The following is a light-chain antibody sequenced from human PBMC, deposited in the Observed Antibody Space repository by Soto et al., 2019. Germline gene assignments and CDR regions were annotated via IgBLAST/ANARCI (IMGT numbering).Light chain of an antibody. CDR2: EVS. Sequence: QSALTQPASVSGSPGQSITISCTGTSSDVGGYNYVSWYQQHPGKAPKLMIYEVSNRPSGVSNRFSGSKSGNTASLTISGLQAEDEADYYCRSYTSSSTLVCGTGTKVTV. J-gene: IGLJ1*01. CDR1: SSDVGGYNY. V-gene: IGLV2-14*01. CDR3: RSYTSSSTLV.